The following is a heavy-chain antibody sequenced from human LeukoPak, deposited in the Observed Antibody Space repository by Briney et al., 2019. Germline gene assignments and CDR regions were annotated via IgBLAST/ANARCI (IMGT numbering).Heavy chain of an antibody. J-gene: IGHJ4*02. CDR1: GFTFSSYE. Sequence: GGSLGLSCAASGFTFSSYEMNWVRQAPGKGLEWVSYISSSGSTIYYADSVKGRFTISRDNAKNSLYLQMNSLRAEDTAVYYCAGDHLYDSSGYYFRNFDYWGQGTLVTVSS. D-gene: IGHD3-22*01. V-gene: IGHV3-48*03. CDR2: ISSSGSTI. CDR3: AGDHLYDSSGYYFRNFDY.